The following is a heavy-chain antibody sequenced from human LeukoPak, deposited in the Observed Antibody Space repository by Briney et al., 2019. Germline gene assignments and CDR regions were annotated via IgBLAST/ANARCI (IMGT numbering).Heavy chain of an antibody. Sequence: SETLSLTCTVSGGSISSYYWSWIRQPPGKGLEWIGYIYYSGSTNYNPSLKSRVTISVDTSKNQFSLKLSSVTAADTAVCYCASGYGDYYFDYWGQGTLVTVSS. CDR1: GGSISSYY. CDR2: IYYSGST. CDR3: ASGYGDYYFDY. D-gene: IGHD4-17*01. V-gene: IGHV4-59*01. J-gene: IGHJ4*02.